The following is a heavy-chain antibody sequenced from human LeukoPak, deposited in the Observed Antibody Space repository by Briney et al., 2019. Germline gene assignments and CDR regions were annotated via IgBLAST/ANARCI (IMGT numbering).Heavy chain of an antibody. D-gene: IGHD3-16*02. CDR2: MNQDGSVK. CDR1: GFTFSSYA. J-gene: IGHJ4*02. CDR3: ARDADRKFDY. V-gene: IGHV3-7*01. Sequence: GGSLRLSCAASGFTFSSYAMSWVRQAPGKGLEWVANMNQDGSVKHYVDSVKGRFTISRDNANSLYLQMNSLRAEDTAVYYCARDADRKFDYWGQGTLVTVSS.